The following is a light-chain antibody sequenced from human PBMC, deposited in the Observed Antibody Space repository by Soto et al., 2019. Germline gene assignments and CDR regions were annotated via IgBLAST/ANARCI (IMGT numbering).Light chain of an antibody. Sequence: QSVLAQPPSASGSPGQSVTISCTGSGSDIGAYNFVSWYQQHPGKAPKLMIFGVTERPSGVPDRFFGSKSGNTASLTVSGIQADDEAVYYCYSYAGRNIWVFGGGTKVTVL. V-gene: IGLV2-8*01. CDR3: YSYAGRNIWV. J-gene: IGLJ3*02. CDR1: GSDIGAYNF. CDR2: GVT.